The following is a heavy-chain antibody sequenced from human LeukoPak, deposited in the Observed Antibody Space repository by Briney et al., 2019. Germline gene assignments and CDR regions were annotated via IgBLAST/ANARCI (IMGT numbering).Heavy chain of an antibody. Sequence: ASVKVSCKASGYTFTGYYMHWVRQAPGQGLEWMGWINPNSGGTNYAQKFQGRVTMTRDTSVSTAYMELSRLRSDDTAVYYCAREKVAMVRGDLDYWGQGTLVTVSS. CDR2: INPNSGGT. CDR1: GYTFTGYY. V-gene: IGHV1-2*02. CDR3: AREKVAMVRGDLDY. D-gene: IGHD3-10*01. J-gene: IGHJ4*02.